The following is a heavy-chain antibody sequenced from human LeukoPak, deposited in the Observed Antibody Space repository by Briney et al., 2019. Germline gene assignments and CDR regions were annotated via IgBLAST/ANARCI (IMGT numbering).Heavy chain of an antibody. V-gene: IGHV4-34*01. CDR1: GGSISGYY. Sequence: SETLSLTCTVSGGSISGYYWTWIRQPPGKGLEWIGEMNPSGSTNYNPSLKSRVTISVDTSKNQFSLKLSSVTAADTAVYYCARGRQDVTMIVVVMTAVSYYLDVWGKGTTVTVS. CDR3: ARGRQDVTMIVVVMTAVSYYLDV. D-gene: IGHD3-22*01. CDR2: MNPSGST. J-gene: IGHJ6*03.